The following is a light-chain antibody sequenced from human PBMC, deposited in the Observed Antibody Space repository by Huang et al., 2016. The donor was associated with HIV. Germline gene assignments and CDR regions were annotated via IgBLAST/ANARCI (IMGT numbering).Light chain of an antibody. Sequence: EIVMTQTPLSLSVTPGQPASISCKSSQSLLHTDGKTHLHWYLQKPGQSPQLLIYDVSRRLSGAPDRFSGSGSGTDFTLQISRVEAEDVGVYYCMEGIHLPWTFGQGTKVEIK. CDR1: QSLLHTDGKTH. CDR3: MEGIHLPWT. J-gene: IGKJ1*01. CDR2: DVS. V-gene: IGKV2-29*02.